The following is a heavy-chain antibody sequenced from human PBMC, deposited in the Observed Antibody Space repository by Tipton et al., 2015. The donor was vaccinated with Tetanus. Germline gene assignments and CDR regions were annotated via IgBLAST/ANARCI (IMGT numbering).Heavy chain of an antibody. CDR3: AIGYCSSTSCWSDNLAY. D-gene: IGHD2-2*01. V-gene: IGHV1-69*04. Sequence: QSGPEVKKPGSSVKVSCKASGGTFSSYAISWVRQAPGQGLEWMGRIIPIIGIANYAQKFQGRVTITADKSTSTAYMELSSLRSEDTALYYCAIGYCSSTSCWSDNLAYWGQGTLVTVSS. J-gene: IGHJ4*02. CDR1: GGTFSSYA. CDR2: IIPIIGIA.